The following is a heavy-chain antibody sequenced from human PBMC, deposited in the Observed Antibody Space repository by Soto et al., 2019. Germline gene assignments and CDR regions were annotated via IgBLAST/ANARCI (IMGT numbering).Heavy chain of an antibody. CDR1: GYTFTSYA. J-gene: IGHJ5*02. CDR2: INAYNGNT. Sequence: ASVKVSCKASGYTFTSYAMNWVRQAPGQGLEWMGWINAYNGNTNYAQKLQGRVTLTTDTSTSTAYIELWSLRSDDTAVYYCARDSPPNYLWGQGTLVTVSS. CDR3: ARDSPPNYL. V-gene: IGHV1-18*01. D-gene: IGHD7-27*01.